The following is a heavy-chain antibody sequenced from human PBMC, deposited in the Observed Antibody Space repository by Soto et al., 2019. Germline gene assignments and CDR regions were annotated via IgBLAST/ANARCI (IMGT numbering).Heavy chain of an antibody. D-gene: IGHD5-18*01. V-gene: IGHV4-34*01. Sequence: QVQLQQWGAELLKPSETLSLTCAVYGGSFSGYYWSWIRQPPGKGLEWIGEINHSGSTNYNPSLKSRVTISVDTSKNHFSLKLSSVTAADTAVYYCARRRGYSYGWTAVRFAGAFDIWGQGTMVTVSS. CDR1: GGSFSGYY. J-gene: IGHJ3*02. CDR3: ARRRGYSYGWTAVRFAGAFDI. CDR2: INHSGST.